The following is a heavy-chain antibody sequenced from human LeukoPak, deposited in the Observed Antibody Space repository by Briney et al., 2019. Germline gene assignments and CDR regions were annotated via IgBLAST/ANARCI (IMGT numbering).Heavy chain of an antibody. CDR3: ARGGIAVAGGHYYYYMDV. D-gene: IGHD6-19*01. Sequence: GGSLRLSCAASGFTFNTYWMSWVRQAPGKGLEWVSSISISSNYIYYADSVKGRFTISRDNAKNSLYLQMNSLRAEDTALYYCARGGIAVAGGHYYYYMDVWGKGTTVTVSS. CDR1: GFTFNTYW. CDR2: ISISSNYI. J-gene: IGHJ6*03. V-gene: IGHV3-21*04.